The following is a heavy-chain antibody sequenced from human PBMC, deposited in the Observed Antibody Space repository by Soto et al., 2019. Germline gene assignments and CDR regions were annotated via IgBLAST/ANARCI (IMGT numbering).Heavy chain of an antibody. J-gene: IGHJ4*02. D-gene: IGHD3-22*01. CDR1: GYTFTRYY. V-gene: IGHV1-46*01. CDR2: INPSDDAT. CDR3: VGYYYDTRGYYFDY. Sequence: ASVKVSCKASGYTFTRYYMHWVRQAPGQGLEWMGIINPSDDATSYAEKFQGRLTMTKDTSTSTVYMEMSSLRSEDTAVYYCVGYYYDTRGYYFDYWGQGTLVTVSS.